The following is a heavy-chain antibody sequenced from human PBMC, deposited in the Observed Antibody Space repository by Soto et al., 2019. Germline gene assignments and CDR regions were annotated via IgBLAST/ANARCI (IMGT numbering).Heavy chain of an antibody. CDR3: ACDY. Sequence: EVRMLESGGGLVQPGGSLRLSCTVSGFTFGNYGMSWVRQAPGKGLQWVSTIDTSGGNTYYADSVKGRFTISRDNSEKTLYLQLSSLRDDDTAVYNCACDYWGQGTLVTVSS. V-gene: IGHV3-23*05. CDR1: GFTFGNYG. CDR2: IDTSGGNT. J-gene: IGHJ4*02.